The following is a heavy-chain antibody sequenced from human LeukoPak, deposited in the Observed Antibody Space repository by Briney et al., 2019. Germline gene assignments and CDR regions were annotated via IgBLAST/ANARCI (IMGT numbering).Heavy chain of an antibody. Sequence: PSETLSLNXTVSGGSISSSSYYWGWIRQPPGKGLEWIGSIYYSGSTYYNPSLKSRVTISVDTSKNQFSLKLSSVTAADTAVYYCARQRDGYNYAAEFDYWGQGTLVTVSS. CDR3: ARQRDGYNYAAEFDY. V-gene: IGHV4-39*01. D-gene: IGHD5-24*01. CDR2: IYYSGST. CDR1: GGSISSSSYY. J-gene: IGHJ4*02.